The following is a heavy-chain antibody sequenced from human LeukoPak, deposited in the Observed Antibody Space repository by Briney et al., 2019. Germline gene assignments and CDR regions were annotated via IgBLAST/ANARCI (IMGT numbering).Heavy chain of an antibody. CDR1: GFTFSSYA. CDR2: ISYDGSNK. D-gene: IGHD2-2*01. V-gene: IGHV3-30*04. J-gene: IGHJ3*02. CDR3: ARPSCSSNSCYEGNAFDI. Sequence: GRSLRLSCAASGFTFSSYAMHWVRQAPGKWLEWVAVISYDGSNKYYADSVKGRFTISRDNSKNTLYLQMNSLRAEDTAVYYCARPSCSSNSCYEGNAFDIWGQGTMVSVSS.